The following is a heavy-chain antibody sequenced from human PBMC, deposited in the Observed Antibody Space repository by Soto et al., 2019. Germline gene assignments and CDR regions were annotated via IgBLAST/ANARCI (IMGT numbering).Heavy chain of an antibody. CDR1: GFTFSSYW. D-gene: IGHD5-18*01. CDR3: ARDRGDTAMVEYYYYYYGMDV. V-gene: IGHV3-74*01. Sequence: PGGSLRLSCAASGFTFSSYWMHWVRQAPGKGLVWVSRINSDGSSTSYADSVKGRFTISRDNAKNTLYLQMNSLRAEDTAVYYCARDRGDTAMVEYYYYYYGMDVWGQGTTVTVSS. CDR2: INSDGSST. J-gene: IGHJ6*02.